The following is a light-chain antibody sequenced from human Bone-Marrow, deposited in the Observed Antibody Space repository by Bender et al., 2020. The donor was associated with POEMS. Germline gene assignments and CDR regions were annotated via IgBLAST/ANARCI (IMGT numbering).Light chain of an antibody. CDR1: SSNIGAGYD. CDR3: QSYDSSLSGVV. J-gene: IGLJ3*02. Sequence: QSVLTQPPSASGTPGQRVTISCAGSSSNIGAGYDVHWYQHLPGTAPKLLIYGNNNRPSGVPDRFSGSKSGTSASLAITGLQTEDEADYYCQSYDSSLSGVVFGGGTQLTVL. CDR2: GNN. V-gene: IGLV1-40*01.